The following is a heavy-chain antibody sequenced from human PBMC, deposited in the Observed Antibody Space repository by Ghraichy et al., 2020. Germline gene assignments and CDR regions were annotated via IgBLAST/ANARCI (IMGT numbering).Heavy chain of an antibody. V-gene: IGHV1-2*04. D-gene: IGHD4-11*01. CDR1: GYTFTGYY. CDR3: AREIGEGTVTHYYYGMDV. Sequence: ASVKVSCKASGYTFTGYYMHWVRQAPGQGLEWMGWINPNSGGTNYAQKFQGWVTMTRDTSISTAYMELSRLRSDDTAVYYCAREIGEGTVTHYYYGMDVWGQGTTVTVSS. CDR2: INPNSGGT. J-gene: IGHJ6*02.